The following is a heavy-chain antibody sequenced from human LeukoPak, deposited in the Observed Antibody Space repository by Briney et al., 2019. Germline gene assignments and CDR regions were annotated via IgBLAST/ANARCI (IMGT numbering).Heavy chain of an antibody. D-gene: IGHD3-9*01. CDR1: GDTFINYY. Sequence: ASVKVSCKASGDTFINYYMHWVRQAPGQRLEWIGWIVVGSGNTNYAQKFQERVTITRDMSTSTAYMELSSLRSEDTAVYYCAAAHYDILTGYYVRAFDIWGQGTMVTVSS. V-gene: IGHV1-58*02. J-gene: IGHJ3*02. CDR2: IVVGSGNT. CDR3: AAAHYDILTGYYVRAFDI.